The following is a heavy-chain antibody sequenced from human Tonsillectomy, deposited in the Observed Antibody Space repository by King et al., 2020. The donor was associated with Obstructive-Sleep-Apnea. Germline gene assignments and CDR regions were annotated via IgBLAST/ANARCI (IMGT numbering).Heavy chain of an antibody. D-gene: IGHD6-13*01. CDR2: ISGYNGNT. CDR1: GYTFTSYG. CDR3: ARDLVTAASSD. V-gene: IGHV1-18*01. J-gene: IGHJ4*02. Sequence: VQLVQSGAEVKKPGASVKVSCKASGYTFTSYGTSWVRQAPGQGLEWLGWISGYNGNTNNAQNFQGKVTMTIDTSTTTVYMGLRSLRSDDTAVYYCARDLVTAASSDWGQGTLVTVSS.